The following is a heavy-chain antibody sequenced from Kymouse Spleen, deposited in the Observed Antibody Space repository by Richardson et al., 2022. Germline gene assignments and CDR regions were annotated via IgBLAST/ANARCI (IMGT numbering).Heavy chain of an antibody. D-gene: IGHD1-7*01. CDR1: GYTFTSYA. Sequence: QVQLVQSGAEVKKPGASVKVSCKASGYTFTSYAMHWVRQAPGQRLEWMGWINAGNGNTKYSQKFQGRVTITRDTSASTAYMELSSLRSEDTAVYYCARDLSDNWNYVYYYGMDVWGQGTTVTVSS. CDR2: INAGNGNT. V-gene: IGHV1-3*01. CDR3: ARDLSDNWNYVYYYGMDV. J-gene: IGHJ6*02.